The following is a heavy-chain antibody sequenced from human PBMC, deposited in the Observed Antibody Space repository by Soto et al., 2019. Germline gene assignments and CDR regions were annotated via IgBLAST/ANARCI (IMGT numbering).Heavy chain of an antibody. CDR1: GGSISSYH. J-gene: IGHJ4*02. CDR3: ARESGDNWDYEAY. CDR2: IYTSGNT. V-gene: IGHV4-4*07. D-gene: IGHD1-7*01. Sequence: QVQLQESGPGLVKPLETLSLTCTVSGGSISSYHWSWIRQSAGKGLEWIGRIYTSGNTHYNPSLKSRVTVSIDTSKNQFFLTVNSVTAADSAVYYCARESGDNWDYEAYWGQGTPVTVCS.